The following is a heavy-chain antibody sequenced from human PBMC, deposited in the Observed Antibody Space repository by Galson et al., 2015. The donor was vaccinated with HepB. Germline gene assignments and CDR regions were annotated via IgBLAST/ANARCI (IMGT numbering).Heavy chain of an antibody. Sequence: SLRLSCAASGFIFRSYAMNWVRQAPGKGLEWVSGMSGSGDYIFYADSAKGRFTISRDNSKNTLYLQMSSLRAEDTAVYYCAKVAGDWWYFDLWGRGTLVTVCS. D-gene: IGHD6-19*01. CDR1: GFIFRSYA. CDR2: MSGSGDYI. J-gene: IGHJ2*01. CDR3: AKVAGDWWYFDL. V-gene: IGHV3-23*01.